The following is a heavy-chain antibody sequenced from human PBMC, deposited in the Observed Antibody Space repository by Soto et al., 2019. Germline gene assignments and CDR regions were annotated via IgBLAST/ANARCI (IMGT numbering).Heavy chain of an antibody. D-gene: IGHD2-21*02. J-gene: IGHJ4*02. CDR1: GGTFSSYA. Sequence: ASVKVSCKPSGGTFSSYAISWVRQAPGQGLEWMGGIIPIFGTANYAQKFQGRVTITADESTSTAYMELSSLRSEDTAVYYCASCGGDCYSPYYFDYWGQGTLVTVSS. CDR3: ASCGGDCYSPYYFDY. CDR2: IIPIFGTA. V-gene: IGHV1-69*13.